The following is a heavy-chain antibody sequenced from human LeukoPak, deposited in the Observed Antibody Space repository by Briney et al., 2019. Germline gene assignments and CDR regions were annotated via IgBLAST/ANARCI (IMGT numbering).Heavy chain of an antibody. CDR3: ARDTKAGYSSGWYLGNWFDP. V-gene: IGHV1-69*13. D-gene: IGHD6-19*01. CDR2: IIPIFGTA. J-gene: IGHJ5*02. CDR1: GGTFSSYA. Sequence: VASVKVSCKASGGTFSSYAISWVRQAPGQGLEWMGGIIPIFGTANFAQKFQGRVTITADESTSTAYMELSSLRSEDTAVYYCARDTKAGYSSGWYLGNWFDPWGQGTLVTVSS.